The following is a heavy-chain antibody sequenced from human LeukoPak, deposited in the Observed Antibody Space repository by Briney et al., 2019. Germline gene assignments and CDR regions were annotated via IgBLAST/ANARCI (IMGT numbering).Heavy chain of an antibody. J-gene: IGHJ5*02. V-gene: IGHV1-69*13. Sequence: SVKVSCKASGGTFSSYAISWVRQAPGQGLEWMGGIIPIFGTANYAQKFQGRVTITADESTSTAYMELSSLRSEDTAVYCCARWTQDCSSTSCYGGEYNWFDPWGQGTLVTVSS. CDR2: IIPIFGTA. CDR1: GGTFSSYA. CDR3: ARWTQDCSSTSCYGGEYNWFDP. D-gene: IGHD2-2*01.